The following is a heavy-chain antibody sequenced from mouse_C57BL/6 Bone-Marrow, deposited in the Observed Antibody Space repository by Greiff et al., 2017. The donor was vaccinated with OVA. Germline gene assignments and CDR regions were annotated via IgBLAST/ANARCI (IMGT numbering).Heavy chain of an antibody. CDR1: GYTFTDHI. CDR3: AITTVVAPDAMDY. Sequence: VQLQQSGAELASPGASVTLSCTASGYTFTDHIMNWVKKRPGQGLEWIGRIYPVSGETNYNQKFMGKATFSVDRSSSTVYMVLNSLTSEDPAVDYCAITTVVAPDAMDYWGQGTSVTVSS. CDR2: IYPVSGET. J-gene: IGHJ4*01. D-gene: IGHD1-1*01. V-gene: IGHV1-11*01.